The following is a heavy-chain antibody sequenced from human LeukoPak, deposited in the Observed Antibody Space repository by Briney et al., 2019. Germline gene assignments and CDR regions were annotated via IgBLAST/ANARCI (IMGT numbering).Heavy chain of an antibody. Sequence: GGSVRLSCAASGFTFSSYWMHWVRQAPGKGLVWVSRINSDGSSTTYADSVKGRFTISRGNAKNTLSLQMNSLRDEDTAVYYCARGGRGYSYGFDYWGQGTLVTVSS. D-gene: IGHD5-18*01. CDR2: INSDGSST. J-gene: IGHJ4*02. CDR3: ARGGRGYSYGFDY. CDR1: GFTFSSYW. V-gene: IGHV3-74*01.